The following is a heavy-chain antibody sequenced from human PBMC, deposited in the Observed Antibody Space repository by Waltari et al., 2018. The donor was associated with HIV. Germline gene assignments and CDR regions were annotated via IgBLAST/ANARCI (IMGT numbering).Heavy chain of an antibody. D-gene: IGHD3-3*01. J-gene: IGHJ4*02. V-gene: IGHV3-23*01. CDR3: AKDRPAYYDFWSGYSDY. Sequence: EVQLLESGGGLVQPGGSLRLSRAASGFTFSSYAMSWVRQAPGKGLGWVSAISGSGGSTYYADSVKGRFTISRDNSKNTLYLQMNSLRAEDTAVYYCAKDRPAYYDFWSGYSDYWGQGTLVTVSS. CDR1: GFTFSSYA. CDR2: ISGSGGST.